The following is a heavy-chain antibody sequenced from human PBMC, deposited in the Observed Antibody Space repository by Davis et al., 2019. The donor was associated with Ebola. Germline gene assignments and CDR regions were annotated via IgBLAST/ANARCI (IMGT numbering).Heavy chain of an antibody. J-gene: IGHJ5*02. CDR2: INHSGST. CDR1: GGSFSGYY. V-gene: IGHV4-34*01. CDR3: ARGPIVVVVAATPEGDWFDP. Sequence: SETLSLTCAVYGGSFSGYYWSWIRQPPEKGLEWIGEINHSGSTNYNPSLKSRVTISVDTSKNQFSLKLSSVTAADTAVYYCARGPIVVVVAATPEGDWFDPWGQGTLVTVSS. D-gene: IGHD2-15*01.